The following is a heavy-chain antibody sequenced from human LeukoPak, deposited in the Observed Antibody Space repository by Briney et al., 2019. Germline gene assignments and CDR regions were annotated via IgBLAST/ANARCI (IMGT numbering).Heavy chain of an antibody. CDR2: ISAYNGNT. V-gene: IGHV1-18*01. D-gene: IGHD2-15*01. J-gene: IGHJ5*02. Sequence: GASVKVSCKASGYTFSSYGISWVRQAPGQGLEWIGWISAYNGNTNYVQKLQGRVTMTRDTSTSTAYMELRSLGSDDTAVYYCARGGLGYCSGGSCPTSWFDPWGQGTLVIVSS. CDR3: ARGGLGYCSGGSCPTSWFDP. CDR1: GYTFSSYG.